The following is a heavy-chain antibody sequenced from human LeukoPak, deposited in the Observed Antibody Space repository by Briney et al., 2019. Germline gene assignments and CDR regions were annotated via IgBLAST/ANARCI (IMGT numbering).Heavy chain of an antibody. CDR2: MNRNSGNT. J-gene: IGHJ4*02. CDR3: AREMLPIEYYYDSSGYDY. CDR1: GYTFTSYD. D-gene: IGHD3-22*01. V-gene: IGHV1-8*01. Sequence: ASVKVSCKASGYTFTSYDINWVRQAPGQGLEWMGWMNRNSGNTGYAQKVQGRVTMTRNTSISTAYMELSSLRSENTAVYDCAREMLPIEYYYDSSGYDYWGQGTLVTVAS.